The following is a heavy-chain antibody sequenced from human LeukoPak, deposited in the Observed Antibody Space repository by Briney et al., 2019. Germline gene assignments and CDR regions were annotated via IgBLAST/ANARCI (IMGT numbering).Heavy chain of an antibody. Sequence: GGSLRLSCAASGFTFSSYAMSWVRQAPGKGLEWVSGISGIGGSTYYADSVKGRFTFSRDNSRNTLYLQMNSLRAEDTAVYHCAKSLRGYYDSLDYWGQGTLVTVSS. CDR3: AKSLRGYYDSLDY. CDR2: ISGIGGST. D-gene: IGHD3-9*01. J-gene: IGHJ4*02. V-gene: IGHV3-23*01. CDR1: GFTFSSYA.